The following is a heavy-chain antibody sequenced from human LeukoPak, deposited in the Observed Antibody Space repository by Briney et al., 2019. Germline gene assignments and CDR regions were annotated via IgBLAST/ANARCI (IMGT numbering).Heavy chain of an antibody. CDR2: IYHSGST. CDR3: ARAGLTIFDY. J-gene: IGHJ4*02. D-gene: IGHD1/OR15-1a*01. V-gene: IGHV4-30-2*01. CDR1: GGSISSGGYS. Sequence: SETLSLTCAVSGGSISSGGYSWSWIRQPPRKGLEWIGYIYHSGSTYYNPSLKSRVTISVDRSKNQFSLKLSSVTAAGTAVYYCARAGLTIFDYWGQGTLVTVSS.